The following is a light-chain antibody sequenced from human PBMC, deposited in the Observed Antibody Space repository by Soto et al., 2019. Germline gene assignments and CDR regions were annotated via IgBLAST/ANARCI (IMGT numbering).Light chain of an antibody. Sequence: EIVLPPSPATLSLSPGESAHLSFRASPSVANFVAWYQQKPGQAPRLIIYGAFNRATGIPDRFSGSGSGTDFTLTISRLEPEDSAVYYCQQSNIWPQVTCGHGTRRELK. CDR3: QQSNIWPQVT. V-gene: IGKV3-11*01. J-gene: IGKJ5*01. CDR2: GAF. CDR1: PSVANF.